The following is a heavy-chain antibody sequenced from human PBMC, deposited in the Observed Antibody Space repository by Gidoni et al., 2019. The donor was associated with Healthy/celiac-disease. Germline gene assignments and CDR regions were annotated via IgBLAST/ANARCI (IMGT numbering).Heavy chain of an antibody. CDR2: INHSGST. Sequence: QVQLQQWGAGLLKSSETLSLTCAVYGGSFSGYYWSWPRQPPGKGLEWIGEINHSGSTNYNPSLKSRVTISVDTSKNQFSLRVRFVTAADTAVYYCARGRGYSYGRTFDYWGQGTLVTVSS. CDR3: ARGRGYSYGRTFDY. D-gene: IGHD5-18*01. CDR1: GGSFSGYY. J-gene: IGHJ4*02. V-gene: IGHV4-34*01.